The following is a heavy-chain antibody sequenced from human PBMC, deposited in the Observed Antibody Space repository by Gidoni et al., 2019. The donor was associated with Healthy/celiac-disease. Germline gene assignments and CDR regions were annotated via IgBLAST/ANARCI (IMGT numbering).Heavy chain of an antibody. D-gene: IGHD3-22*01. J-gene: IGHJ3*02. V-gene: IGHV3-9*01. Sequence: EVQLVESGGGLVQPGRSLRLSCAASGFTFDDYAMNWVRQAPGKGLEWVSGISWNSGSIGYADSVKGRFTISRDNAKNSLYLQMNSLRAEDTALYYCAKRADYYDSSGYYYDAFDIWGQGTMVTVSS. CDR1: GFTFDDYA. CDR2: ISWNSGSI. CDR3: AKRADYYDSSGYYYDAFDI.